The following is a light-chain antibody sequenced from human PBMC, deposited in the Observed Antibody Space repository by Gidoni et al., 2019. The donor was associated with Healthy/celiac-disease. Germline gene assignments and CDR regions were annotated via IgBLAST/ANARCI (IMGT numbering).Light chain of an antibody. CDR2: DAS. V-gene: IGKV3-11*01. CDR1: QSVSSY. J-gene: IGKJ4*01. Sequence: PATLSLSPGERATPSCRASQSVSSYLAWYQQKPGQAPRLLIYDASNRATGIPARFSGSGSGTDFTLTISSLEPEDFAVYYCQQRSNWPLTFGGGTKVEIK. CDR3: QQRSNWPLT.